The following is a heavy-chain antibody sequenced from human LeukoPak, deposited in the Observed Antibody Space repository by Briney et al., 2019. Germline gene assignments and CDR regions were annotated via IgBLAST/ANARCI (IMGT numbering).Heavy chain of an antibody. Sequence: PSETLSLTCAVYGGSFTTYYGTWIRQPPGKGLEWIGEINLRGTTNYNPSLKSRVTISLDTSKNQFSLKLTSVTAADTAVYYCARLPLQEKSSGYSDYWGQGILVTVSS. D-gene: IGHD3-22*01. CDR3: ARLPLQEKSSGYSDY. CDR1: GGSFTTYY. CDR2: INLRGTT. J-gene: IGHJ4*02. V-gene: IGHV4-34*01.